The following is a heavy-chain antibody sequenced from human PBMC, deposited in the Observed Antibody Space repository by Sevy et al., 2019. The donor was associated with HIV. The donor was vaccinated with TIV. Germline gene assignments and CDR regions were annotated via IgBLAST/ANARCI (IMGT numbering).Heavy chain of an antibody. CDR3: HGDYDSSQLASYYYYGMDV. D-gene: IGHD3-22*01. Sequence: GGSLRLSCAASGFTFSSYGMHWVRQAPGKGLEWVAVIWYDGSNKYYADSVKGRFTISRDNSKNTLYLQMNSLRAEDTAVYYCHGDYDSSQLASYYYYGMDVWGQGTTVTVSS. J-gene: IGHJ6*02. V-gene: IGHV3-33*01. CDR2: IWYDGSNK. CDR1: GFTFSSYG.